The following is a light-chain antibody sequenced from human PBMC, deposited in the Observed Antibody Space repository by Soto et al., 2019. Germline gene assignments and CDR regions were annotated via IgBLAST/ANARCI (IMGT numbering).Light chain of an antibody. CDR2: DVS. CDR1: SSDVGGYNY. V-gene: IGLV2-14*03. Sequence: QSVLTQPASVSGSPGQSITISCTGTSSDVGGYNYVSWYQHHPGKAPKLMIFDVSNRPSGVSNRFSGSKSGNTASLTISGLQPEDEADYYCISYTTSNTRQIVFGTGTKVTVL. J-gene: IGLJ1*01. CDR3: ISYTTSNTRQIV.